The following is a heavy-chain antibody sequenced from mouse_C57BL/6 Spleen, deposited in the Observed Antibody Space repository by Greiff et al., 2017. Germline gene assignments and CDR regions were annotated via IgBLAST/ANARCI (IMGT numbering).Heavy chain of an antibody. Sequence: EVQRVESGGGLVQPGGSLSLSCAASGFTFTDYYMSWVRQPPGKALEWLGFIRNKVNGYTTEYSVSVKGRFTISRDNSQSILYLQMTALRAEDSSTYDCARYHCGYWYFDVWGTGTTVTVSS. J-gene: IGHJ1*03. CDR3: ARYHCGYWYFDV. D-gene: IGHD1-1*02. CDR2: IRNKVNGYTT. CDR1: GFTFTDYY. V-gene: IGHV7-3*01.